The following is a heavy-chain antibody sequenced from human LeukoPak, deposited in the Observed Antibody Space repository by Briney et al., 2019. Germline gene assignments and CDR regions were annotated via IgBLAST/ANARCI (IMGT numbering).Heavy chain of an antibody. V-gene: IGHV4-39*07. J-gene: IGHJ3*02. CDR1: GGSISTGAYY. CDR2: IYYSGTT. CDR3: ARVTIRSGSPLHAFDI. Sequence: SETLSLTCSVSGGSISTGAYYWGWIRQPPGKGLEWIGSIYYSGTTYYNPSLKSRVTISVDTSKNQFSLKLSSVTAADTAVYYCARVTIRSGSPLHAFDIWGQGTMVTVSS. D-gene: IGHD3-22*01.